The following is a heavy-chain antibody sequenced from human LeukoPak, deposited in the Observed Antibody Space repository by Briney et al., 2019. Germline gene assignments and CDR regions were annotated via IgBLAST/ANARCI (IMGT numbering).Heavy chain of an antibody. CDR3: ARGRDYYGSGSYYTDYYYYMDV. J-gene: IGHJ6*03. CDR2: INPSGGST. Sequence: ASVKVSCKASGYTFTGYYMHWVRQAPGQGLEWMGIINPSGGSTSYAQKFQGRVTMTRDTSTSTVYMELSSLRSEDTAVYYCARGRDYYGSGSYYTDYYYYMDVWGKGTTVTISS. V-gene: IGHV1-46*01. CDR1: GYTFTGYY. D-gene: IGHD3-10*01.